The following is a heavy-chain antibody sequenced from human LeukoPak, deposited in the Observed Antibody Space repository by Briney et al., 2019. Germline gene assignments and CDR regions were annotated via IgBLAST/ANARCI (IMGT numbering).Heavy chain of an antibody. D-gene: IGHD1-20*01. CDR1: GFPFSSSA. Sequence: GGSLRLSCAASGFPFSSSAMTWVRQIPGKGLEWVSGISGSGGSTYYADSVKGRFTISRDNSKNTLYLQMNSLRAEDTAVYYCAKEGKTRNWNYFQAKPVYWGQGTLVTVSS. CDR3: AKEGKTRNWNYFQAKPVY. J-gene: IGHJ4*02. CDR2: ISGSGGST. V-gene: IGHV3-23*01.